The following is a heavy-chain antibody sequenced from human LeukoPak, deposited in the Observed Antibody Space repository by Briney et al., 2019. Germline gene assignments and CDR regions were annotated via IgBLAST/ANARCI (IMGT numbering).Heavy chain of an antibody. CDR1: GLTFSSSW. Sequence: GGSLRLSCAVSGLTFSSSWMDWVRQAPGKGLEWVASINPDGNKKYSADSVKGRFTISRDNAENSLYLQMNSLRVEDTAFYYCARDLAYSRLDYWGQGMLVTVSS. CDR3: ARDLAYSRLDY. V-gene: IGHV3-7*01. CDR2: INPDGNKK. D-gene: IGHD5-18*01. J-gene: IGHJ4*02.